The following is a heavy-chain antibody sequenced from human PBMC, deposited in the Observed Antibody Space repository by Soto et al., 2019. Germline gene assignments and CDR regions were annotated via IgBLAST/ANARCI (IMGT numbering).Heavy chain of an antibody. V-gene: IGHV3-23*01. Sequence: EVQLLESGGGLVQPGGSLLLSCAASGLTFSSYAMSWVRQAPGKGLEWVSSTTGSGASTYYADSVKGRFTISRDNSKNTLDLQMSSLGGEDKAVYYCAQGFCSSNGCSRGYFDPWGQGTLVTVSS. J-gene: IGHJ4*02. D-gene: IGHD2-2*01. CDR1: GLTFSSYA. CDR3: AQGFCSSNGCSRGYFDP. CDR2: TTGSGAST.